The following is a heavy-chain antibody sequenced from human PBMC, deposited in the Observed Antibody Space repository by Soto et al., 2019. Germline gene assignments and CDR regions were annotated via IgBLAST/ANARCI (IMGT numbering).Heavy chain of an antibody. D-gene: IGHD2-15*01. CDR3: ARLCSGGSCYSRTFDY. J-gene: IGHJ4*02. CDR1: GGSFSCYY. Sequence: SETLSLTCAVYGGSFSCYYWSWIRQPPGKGLEWIGEINHSGSTNYNPSLKSRVTISVDTSKNQFSLKLSSVTAADTAVYYCARLCSGGSCYSRTFDYWGQGTLVTVSS. CDR2: INHSGST. V-gene: IGHV4-34*01.